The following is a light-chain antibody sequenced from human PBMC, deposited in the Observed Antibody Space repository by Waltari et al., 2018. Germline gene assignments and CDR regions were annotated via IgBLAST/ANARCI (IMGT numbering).Light chain of an antibody. Sequence: DIQMTQSPSSLSASVGGRVTITCRPSQDISRSLAWYQQKSEKAPKSLIYAASSLQSGVPSRFRAKGSGTACTLTCSRLQPEDFGTYYCQQYKSYPYTFGQGTKLEI. CDR1: QDISRS. V-gene: IGKV1D-16*01. CDR2: AAS. CDR3: QQYKSYPYT. J-gene: IGKJ2*01.